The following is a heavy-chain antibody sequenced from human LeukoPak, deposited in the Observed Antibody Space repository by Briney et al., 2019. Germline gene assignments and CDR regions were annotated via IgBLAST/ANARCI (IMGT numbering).Heavy chain of an antibody. J-gene: IGHJ5*02. Sequence: GGSLRLSCAASGFAFSSYAMSWVRQAPGKGLEWASAISGSGGSTYYADSVKGRFTISRDNSKNTLYLQMNSLRAEDTAVYYCARETNRRLWYNWFDPWGQGTLVTVSS. CDR2: ISGSGGST. CDR3: ARETNRRLWYNWFDP. CDR1: GFAFSSYA. V-gene: IGHV3-23*01. D-gene: IGHD2-8*01.